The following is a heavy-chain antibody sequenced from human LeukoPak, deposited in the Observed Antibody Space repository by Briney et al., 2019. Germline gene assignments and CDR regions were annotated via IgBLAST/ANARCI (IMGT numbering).Heavy chain of an antibody. V-gene: IGHV3-48*03. CDR1: GFTFSSFE. CDR2: ISTSGSTT. Sequence: GGSLRLSCAASGFTFSSFEMNWVRQAPGKGLEWVSYISTSGSTTYYADSVKGRFTISRDNAKNSLYLQMNSLRVEDTAVYYCAKATSVTTLFDYWGQGTLVTVSS. D-gene: IGHD4-17*01. J-gene: IGHJ4*02. CDR3: AKATSVTTLFDY.